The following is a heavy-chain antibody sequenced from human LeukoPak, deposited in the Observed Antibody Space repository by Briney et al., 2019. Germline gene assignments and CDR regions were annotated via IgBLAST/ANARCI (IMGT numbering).Heavy chain of an antibody. J-gene: IGHJ4*02. CDR3: ARGYYSSSRFDS. CDR1: GFPFSNYW. Sequence: PGGSLRLSCAASGFPFSNYWMHWVRQAPGKGLVWVSRVNSDGSTTNYADSVKGRFTISRDNAEDTLYMRMNSRRPEDTAVYYCARGYYSSSRFDSWGQGTLVTVSS. CDR2: VNSDGSTT. D-gene: IGHD6-13*01. V-gene: IGHV3-74*01.